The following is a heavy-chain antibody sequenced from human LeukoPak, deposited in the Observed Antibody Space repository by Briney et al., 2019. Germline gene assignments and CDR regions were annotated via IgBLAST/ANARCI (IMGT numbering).Heavy chain of an antibody. D-gene: IGHD7-27*01. Sequence: PSETLSLTCTVSGGSISSSSYYWGCIRQPPGKGLEWIASIYYSGSTYYNPSLKSRVTISVDTSKNQFSLRLSSVTAADTAVYYCVSNWGGDEYYFDYWGQGSLVTVSS. V-gene: IGHV4-39*01. J-gene: IGHJ4*02. CDR2: IYYSGST. CDR3: VSNWGGDEYYFDY. CDR1: GGSISSSSYY.